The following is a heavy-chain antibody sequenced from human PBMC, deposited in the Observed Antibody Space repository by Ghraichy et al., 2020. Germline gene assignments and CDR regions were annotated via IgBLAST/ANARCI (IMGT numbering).Heavy chain of an antibody. CDR2: ISSNGGST. Sequence: GGSLRLSCSASGFTFSSYAMHWVRQAPGKGLEYVSAISSNGGSTYYADSVKGRFTISRDNSKNTLYLQMSSLRAEDTAVYYCVKAPYRYDSSGYLAEYFQHWGQGTLVTVSS. V-gene: IGHV3-64D*06. J-gene: IGHJ1*01. CDR1: GFTFSSYA. CDR3: VKAPYRYDSSGYLAEYFQH. D-gene: IGHD3-22*01.